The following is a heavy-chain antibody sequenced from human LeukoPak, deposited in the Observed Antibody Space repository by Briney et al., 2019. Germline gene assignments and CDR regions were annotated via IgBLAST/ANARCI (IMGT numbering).Heavy chain of an antibody. V-gene: IGHV3-48*04. CDR3: ARYSSGWQFNWFDP. J-gene: IGHJ5*01. Sequence: GGSLRLSCEASGFTFSSYNMNWVRQAPRKGLEWVSHISDNSSTIYYADSVKGRFTISRDNAKNSLYLQMNSLRAEDTAVYYCARYSSGWQFNWFDPWGQGTLVTVSS. CDR2: ISDNSSTI. D-gene: IGHD6-19*01. CDR1: GFTFSSYN.